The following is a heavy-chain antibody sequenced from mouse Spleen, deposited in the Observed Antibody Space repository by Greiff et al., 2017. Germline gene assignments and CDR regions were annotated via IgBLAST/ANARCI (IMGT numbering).Heavy chain of an antibody. Sequence: EVMLVESGGDLVKPGGSLKLSCAASGFTFSSYGMSWVRQTPDKRLEWVATISSGGSYTYYPDSVKGRSTISRDNAKNTLYLQMSSLKSEDTAMYYCARHRYDYDRGWYFDVWGTGTTVTVFS. J-gene: IGHJ1*03. CDR2: ISSGGSYT. V-gene: IGHV5-6*01. D-gene: IGHD2-4*01. CDR3: ARHRYDYDRGWYFDV. CDR1: GFTFSSYG.